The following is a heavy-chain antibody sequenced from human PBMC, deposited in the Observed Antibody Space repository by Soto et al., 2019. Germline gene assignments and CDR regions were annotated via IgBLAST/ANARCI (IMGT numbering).Heavy chain of an antibody. J-gene: IGHJ3*02. CDR2: INPNSGGT. V-gene: IGHV1-2*04. Sequence: GASVNVSCKASGYTFSVYHVHCVRQAPGQGLEWMGWINPNSGGTNYAQKFQGWVAMTRDTSISTAYMELSRLRSDDTAVYYCARGGQYDAFEIWGQATMVTVSS. CDR3: ARGGQYDAFEI. CDR1: GYTFSVYH.